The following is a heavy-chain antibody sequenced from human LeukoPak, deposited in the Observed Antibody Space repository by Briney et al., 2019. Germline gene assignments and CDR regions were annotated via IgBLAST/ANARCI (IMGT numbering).Heavy chain of an antibody. V-gene: IGHV4-34*01. J-gene: IGHJ6*02. CDR3: ARGPDPGKVGAAIYYYFGMDV. D-gene: IGHD1-26*01. Sequence: PSETLSLTCAVYGGSFSGYYWSWIRQPPGKGLEWIGEINHSGSTNYNPSLKSRVTISIDTSKNQFSLKVSSVTAADTAVYYCARGPDPGKVGAAIYYYFGMDVWGQGTTVTVSS. CDR2: INHSGST. CDR1: GGSFSGYY.